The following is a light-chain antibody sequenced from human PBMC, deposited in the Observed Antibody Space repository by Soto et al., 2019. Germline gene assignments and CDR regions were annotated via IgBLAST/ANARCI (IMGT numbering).Light chain of an antibody. V-gene: IGKV3-20*01. CDR3: QQYSNSRYT. J-gene: IGKJ2*01. CDR1: QSVSSSY. CDR2: GVS. Sequence: EIVLTQSPGTLSLSPGERATLSCRASQSVSSSYLAWYQQKPGQAPRLLIYGVSSRATGIPDRFSGSGSGTDFTLTISRLEPEDFAVYYCQQYSNSRYTFGQGTKLEIK.